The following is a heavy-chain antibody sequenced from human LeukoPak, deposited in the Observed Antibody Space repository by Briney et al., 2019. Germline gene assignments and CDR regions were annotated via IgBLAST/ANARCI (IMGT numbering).Heavy chain of an antibody. Sequence: GESLKISCKGSGYSFTSYWIGWVRQMPGKGLEWMGIIYPGDSDTRYSPSFQGQVTISADKSISTAYLQWSSLKASDTAMYYCAITRGYSYGLDYYYMDVWGKGTTVTVSS. V-gene: IGHV5-51*01. CDR3: AITRGYSYGLDYYYMDV. J-gene: IGHJ6*03. D-gene: IGHD5-18*01. CDR2: IYPGDSDT. CDR1: GYSFTSYW.